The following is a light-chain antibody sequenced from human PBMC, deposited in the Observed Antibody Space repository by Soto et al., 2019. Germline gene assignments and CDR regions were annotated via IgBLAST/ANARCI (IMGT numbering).Light chain of an antibody. V-gene: IGKV3-20*01. CDR2: GAP. Sequence: EIVLTQSPGTLSLSPGERATPSCRVSQSGSSSYLAWYQQKPGQAPRLLIYGAPSRATGIPDRFSGSGSGTDFTLTISRLAPEDFAVYYCQQYGSSLITFGQGTRLEIK. CDR3: QQYGSSLIT. CDR1: QSGSSSY. J-gene: IGKJ5*01.